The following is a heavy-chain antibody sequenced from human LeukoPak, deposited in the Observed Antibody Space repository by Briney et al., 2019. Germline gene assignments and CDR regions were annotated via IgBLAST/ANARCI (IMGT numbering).Heavy chain of an antibody. V-gene: IGHV1-69*04. CDR3: ARDLAATDAFDI. J-gene: IGHJ3*02. CDR2: IIPIFGIA. CDR1: GGTFSSYT. D-gene: IGHD2-15*01. Sequence: GASVKVSCKASGGTFSSYTISWVRQAPGQGLEWMGRIIPIFGIANYAQKFQGRVTITADKSTSTAYMKLSSLRSEDTAVYYCARDLAATDAFDIWGQGTMVTVSS.